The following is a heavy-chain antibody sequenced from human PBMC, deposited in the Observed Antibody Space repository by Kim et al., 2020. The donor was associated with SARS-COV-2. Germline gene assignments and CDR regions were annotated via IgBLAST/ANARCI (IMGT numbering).Heavy chain of an antibody. CDR2: K. Sequence: KYYADSVKGRFTIHRDNSKTTLYLQMNSLRAEGTAVYYCAKISLTSVTDSWGQGTLGTVSS. V-gene: IGHV3-30*02. J-gene: IGHJ4*02. D-gene: IGHD4-17*01. CDR3: AKISLTSVTDS.